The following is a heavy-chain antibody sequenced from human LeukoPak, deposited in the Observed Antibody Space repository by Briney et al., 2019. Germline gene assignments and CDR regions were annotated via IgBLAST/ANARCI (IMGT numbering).Heavy chain of an antibody. CDR3: ANVEGYYDFWSALHYYDSPPGEY. J-gene: IGHJ4*02. D-gene: IGHD3-3*01. CDR1: GFTFSRYA. V-gene: IGHV3-23*01. Sequence: PGGSLRLSCAASGFTFSRYAMHWVRQAPGKGLEWVSAISGSGGSTYYADSVKGRFTISRDNSKNTLYLQMNSLRAEDTAVYYCANVEGYYDFWSALHYYDSPPGEYWGQGTLVTVSS. CDR2: ISGSGGST.